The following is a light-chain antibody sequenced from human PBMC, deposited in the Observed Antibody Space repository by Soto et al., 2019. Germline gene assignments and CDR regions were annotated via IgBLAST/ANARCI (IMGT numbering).Light chain of an antibody. CDR1: SSDVGAYNL. CDR3: CSYAGSRTFV. Sequence: QSALAQPASVSGPPEQSITISCTGTSSDVGAYNLVSWYQQHPGKAPKLIIYEGSKRPSGISHRFSGSKSDNTASLTISGLRAEDEAHYHCCSYAGSRTFVFGGGTQLTVL. J-gene: IGLJ3*02. V-gene: IGLV2-23*01. CDR2: EGS.